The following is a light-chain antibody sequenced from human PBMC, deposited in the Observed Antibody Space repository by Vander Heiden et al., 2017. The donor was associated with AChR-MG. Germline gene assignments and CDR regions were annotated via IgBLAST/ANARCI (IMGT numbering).Light chain of an antibody. CDR3: HQTHALPYT. Sequence: DIQMTQSPSSLSAFVGDTVTIICRASQSIGSKLNWYQRKPGKAPNLLVSGTSSLQSGVPSRFSGSGSGTDFTLTISSLQPEDFATYYCHQTHALPYTFGQGTNLEIK. V-gene: IGKV1-39*01. CDR2: GTS. CDR1: QSIGSK. J-gene: IGKJ2*01.